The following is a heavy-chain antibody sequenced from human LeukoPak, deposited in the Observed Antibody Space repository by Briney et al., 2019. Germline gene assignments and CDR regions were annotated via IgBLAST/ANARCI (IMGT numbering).Heavy chain of an antibody. CDR1: GGSISGYY. Sequence: SETLSLTCTVSGGSISGYYWSWIRQPPGKGLEWIGYIYYSGSTNYNPSLKSRVTISVDTSKNQFSLKLTSVTAADPAVYYCAREYSSGWYRAFDYWGQGTLVTVSS. CDR3: AREYSSGWYRAFDY. CDR2: IYYSGST. D-gene: IGHD6-19*01. V-gene: IGHV4-59*01. J-gene: IGHJ4*02.